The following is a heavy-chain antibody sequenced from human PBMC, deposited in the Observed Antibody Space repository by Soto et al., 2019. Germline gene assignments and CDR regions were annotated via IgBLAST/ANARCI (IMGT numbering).Heavy chain of an antibody. Sequence: LRLSCAASGFTFSSYAMSWVRQAPGKGLEWVSAISGSGGSTYYADSVKGRFTISRDNSKNTLYLQMNSLRAEDTAVYYCAKLVDYGGNEPSDYWGQGTLVTVSS. V-gene: IGHV3-23*01. CDR2: ISGSGGST. CDR3: AKLVDYGGNEPSDY. J-gene: IGHJ4*02. CDR1: GFTFSSYA. D-gene: IGHD4-17*01.